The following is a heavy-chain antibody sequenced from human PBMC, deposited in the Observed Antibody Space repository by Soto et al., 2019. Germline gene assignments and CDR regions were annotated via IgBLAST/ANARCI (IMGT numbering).Heavy chain of an antibody. Sequence: QVQLQESGPGLVKPSETLSLTCTVSGGSISSYYWNWIRQPPGKGLEWIGYIYYSGSTNYNPSLKSRVTISVDTSKNQFSLSLSSVTAADTAVYYCARDGSGSYSYYGMDVWGQGTTVTVSS. D-gene: IGHD1-26*01. CDR3: ARDGSGSYSYYGMDV. J-gene: IGHJ6*02. CDR1: GGSISSYY. CDR2: IYYSGST. V-gene: IGHV4-59*01.